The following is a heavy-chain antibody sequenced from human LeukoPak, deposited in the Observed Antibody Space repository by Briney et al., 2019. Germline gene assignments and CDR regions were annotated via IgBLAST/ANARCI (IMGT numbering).Heavy chain of an antibody. Sequence: GGSLRLSCAASGFTFSDYYMSWLRQAPGKGLEWVSYISSSGSTIYYADSVKGRFTISRDNAKNSLYLQMNSLRAEDTAVYYCARENYDFWSGYSAYYFDYWGQGTLVTVSS. D-gene: IGHD3-3*01. CDR3: ARENYDFWSGYSAYYFDY. CDR1: GFTFSDYY. J-gene: IGHJ4*02. CDR2: ISSSGSTI. V-gene: IGHV3-11*01.